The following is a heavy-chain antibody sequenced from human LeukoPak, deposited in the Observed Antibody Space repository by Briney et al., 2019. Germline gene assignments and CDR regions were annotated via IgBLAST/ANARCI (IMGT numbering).Heavy chain of an antibody. Sequence: SVKVSCKASGGTFSSYAISWVRQAPGQGLEWMGRIIPIFGIANYAQKFQGRVTITAHKSTSTAYMELSSLRSEDTAGYYCARKYYDSSADTPDAFDIWGQGTMVTVSS. J-gene: IGHJ3*02. CDR3: ARKYYDSSADTPDAFDI. V-gene: IGHV1-69*04. CDR2: IIPIFGIA. CDR1: GGTFSSYA. D-gene: IGHD3-22*01.